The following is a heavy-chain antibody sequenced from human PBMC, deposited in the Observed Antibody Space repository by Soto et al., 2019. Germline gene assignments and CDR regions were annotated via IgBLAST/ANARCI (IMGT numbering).Heavy chain of an antibody. CDR2: ISYDGSNK. CDR3: AKSYYYDSSGPPEVFFDY. V-gene: IGHV3-30*18. D-gene: IGHD3-22*01. Sequence: GGSLRLSCAASGFTFSSYGMHWVRQAPGKGLEWVAVISYDGSNKYYADSVKGRFTISRDNSKNTLYLQMNSLRAEDTAVYYCAKSYYYDSSGPPEVFFDYWGQGTLVTVS. CDR1: GFTFSSYG. J-gene: IGHJ4*02.